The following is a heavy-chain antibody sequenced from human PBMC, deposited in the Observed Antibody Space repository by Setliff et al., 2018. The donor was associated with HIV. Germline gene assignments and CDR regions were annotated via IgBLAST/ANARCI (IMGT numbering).Heavy chain of an antibody. CDR3: ARVKSGSLGGYVDQ. V-gene: IGHV4-61*09. CDR1: GGSISGGSYY. J-gene: IGHJ4*02. Sequence: SETLSLTCTVSGGSISGGSYYWSWIRQPAGKGLEWIGHIYTSGSTNYNPSLKSRVTISVDTSKNQFSLKLSSVTAADTAVYYCARVKSGSLGGYVDQGGQGTLVTVSS. D-gene: IGHD3-10*01. CDR2: IYTSGST.